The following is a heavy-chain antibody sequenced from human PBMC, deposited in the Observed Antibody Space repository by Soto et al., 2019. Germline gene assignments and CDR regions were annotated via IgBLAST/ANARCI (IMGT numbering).Heavy chain of an antibody. CDR3: ARVSLHDAFDN. Sequence: ASVKVSCNSSGYTFTGYYMHWVRQAHGQGLEWMGTITPSGGSTSYAQKFQGRVTMTRDTSTSTVYMELSSLRSEDTAVYYCARVSLHDAFDNWGQGTMVTVSS. J-gene: IGHJ3*02. CDR2: ITPSGGST. CDR1: GYTFTGYY. V-gene: IGHV1-46*03.